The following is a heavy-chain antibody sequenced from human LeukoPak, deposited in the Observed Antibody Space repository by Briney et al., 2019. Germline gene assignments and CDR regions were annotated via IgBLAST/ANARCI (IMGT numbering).Heavy chain of an antibody. D-gene: IGHD3-22*01. J-gene: IGHJ4*02. CDR3: SLWREDLTGYYPLDF. Sequence: GGSLRLSCAASGFTFSSYAMSWVRQAPGKGLEWVSSISSTGRTTNYTDSVKGRFTISRDISKNTMYLQVNSLRAEDTAVYYCSLWREDLTGYYPLDFWGQGTLVSVSS. V-gene: IGHV3-23*01. CDR2: ISSTGRTT. CDR1: GFTFSSYA.